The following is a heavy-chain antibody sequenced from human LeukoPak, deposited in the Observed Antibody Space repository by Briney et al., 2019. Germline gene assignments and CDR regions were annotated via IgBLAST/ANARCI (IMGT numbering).Heavy chain of an antibody. CDR3: AQDLAWGAFDD. V-gene: IGHV3-23*01. Sequence: AGSLRLSCAASGFTFSSYGMNWVRQAPGKGLEWVSGISPSGGGTYYADSVKGRFTISRDDSKNTLSLQMNSRRVEDTAVYNCAQDLAWGAFDDWGQGTLVTVSS. CDR1: GFTFSSYG. CDR2: ISPSGGGT. J-gene: IGHJ4*02. D-gene: IGHD7-27*01.